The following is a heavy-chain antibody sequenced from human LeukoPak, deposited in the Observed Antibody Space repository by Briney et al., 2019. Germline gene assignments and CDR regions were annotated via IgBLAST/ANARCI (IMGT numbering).Heavy chain of an antibody. Sequence: PSETLSLTCTVSGGSISSGDYYWSWIRQPPGKGLEWIGYIHYSGSTYYNPSLKSRVTISVDTSKNQFSLKLSSVTAADTAVYYCARDGGSGAFDIWGQGTMVTVSS. CDR2: IHYSGST. CDR1: GGSISSGDYY. V-gene: IGHV4-30-4*01. D-gene: IGHD6-25*01. J-gene: IGHJ3*02. CDR3: ARDGGSGAFDI.